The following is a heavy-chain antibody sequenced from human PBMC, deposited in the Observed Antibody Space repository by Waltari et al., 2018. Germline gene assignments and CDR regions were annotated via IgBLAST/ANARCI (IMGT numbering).Heavy chain of an antibody. CDR2: IYHSGST. CDR3: ARDSAWDYYYDSSGYFDY. D-gene: IGHD3-22*01. CDR1: VYSITSGYY. V-gene: IGHV4-38-2*02. Sequence: QVQLQESAQGLVKPSETLSLTCAVSVYSITSGYYWGWIRQPPGKGLEWIGSIYHSGSTYYNPALKSRVTISVDTSKNQVSLKLSSVTAADTAVYYCARDSAWDYYYDSSGYFDYWGQGTLVTVSS. J-gene: IGHJ4*02.